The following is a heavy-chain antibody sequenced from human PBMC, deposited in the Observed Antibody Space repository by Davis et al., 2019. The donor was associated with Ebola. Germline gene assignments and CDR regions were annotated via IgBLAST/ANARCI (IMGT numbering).Heavy chain of an antibody. J-gene: IGHJ3*02. CDR3: ARDQYCSGGTRPCDAFDI. CDR1: GFTFSSYS. D-gene: IGHD2-15*01. Sequence: PGGSLRLSCAASGFTFSSYSMNWVRQAPGKGLEWVSSISSSSSYIYYADSVKGRFTISRDNAKNSLYLQMNSLRAEDTAVYYCARDQYCSGGTRPCDAFDIWGQGTMVTVSS. V-gene: IGHV3-21*01. CDR2: ISSSSSYI.